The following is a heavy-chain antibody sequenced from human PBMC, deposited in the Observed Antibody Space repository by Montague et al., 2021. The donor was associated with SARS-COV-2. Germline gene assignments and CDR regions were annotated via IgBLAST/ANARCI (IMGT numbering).Heavy chain of an antibody. J-gene: IGHJ6*02. Sequence: SETLSLTCSVSGGSISGYYWSWIRQPPGKGLEWIGYIYYSGSINYNPSLKSRLTISVDTSKNQFSLKLSSVTAADTTVYYCAGRYRGAMEVWAKGPRSPSP. D-gene: IGHD5-12*01. V-gene: IGHV4-59*08. CDR3: AGRYRGAMEV. CDR2: IYYSGSI. CDR1: GGSISGYY.